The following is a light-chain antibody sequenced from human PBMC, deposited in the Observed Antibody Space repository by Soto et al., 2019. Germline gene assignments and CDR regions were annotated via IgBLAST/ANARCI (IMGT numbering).Light chain of an antibody. Sequence: QSALTKPDSVSGSPGQSITISCTGTSSDVGGYDYVSWYQQHPGKAPKLMIYDVSTRPSGVSNRFSGSKSGNTASLTISGLQAEDEADYYCSSYTSSSTLYVFGTGTKVTVL. CDR2: DVS. J-gene: IGLJ1*01. V-gene: IGLV2-14*01. CDR3: SSYTSSSTLYV. CDR1: SSDVGGYDY.